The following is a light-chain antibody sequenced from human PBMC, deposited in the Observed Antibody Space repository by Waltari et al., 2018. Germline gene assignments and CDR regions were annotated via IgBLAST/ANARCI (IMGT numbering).Light chain of an antibody. J-gene: IGKJ5*01. CDR1: QSVSSN. CDR3: QQYNRWPPIT. CDR2: DAS. V-gene: IGKV3-15*01. Sequence: VVLTQSPATLSVSPGESAIIPCRASQSVSSNLAWYQQKPGQAPRLLIYDASTRASSIPDRVRGSGSGTEFTLTINNLQSEDSATYYCQQYNRWPPITFGQGTRLDIK.